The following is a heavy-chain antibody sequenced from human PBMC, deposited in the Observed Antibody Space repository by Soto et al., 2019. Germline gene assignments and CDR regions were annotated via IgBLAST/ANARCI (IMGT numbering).Heavy chain of an antibody. CDR2: INHSGST. J-gene: IGHJ4*02. CDR3: ARGRQPLLQFDY. Sequence: SETLSLTCAVYGGSFSGYYWSWIRQPPGKGLEWIGEINHSGSTNYNPSLKSRVTISVDTSKNQFSLKLSSVTAADTAVYYCARGRQPLLQFDYWGQGTLVTVSS. V-gene: IGHV4-34*01. D-gene: IGHD2-21*02. CDR1: GGSFSGYY.